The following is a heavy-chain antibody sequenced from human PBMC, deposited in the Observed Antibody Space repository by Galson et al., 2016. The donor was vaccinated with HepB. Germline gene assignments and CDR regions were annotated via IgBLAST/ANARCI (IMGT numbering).Heavy chain of an antibody. CDR1: GFNFSRYW. D-gene: IGHD3-3*01. J-gene: IGHJ4*01. V-gene: IGHV3-7*01. CDR3: ARTLHYDFRDY. CDR2: IKQDGSEK. Sequence: SLRLSCAASGFNFSRYWMAWVRQAPGKGLEWVANIKQDGSEKNYVDSLKGRFTISRDNAKDSLFLQINSLRAEDTAVYYCARTLHYDFRDYWGPGVLVTVS.